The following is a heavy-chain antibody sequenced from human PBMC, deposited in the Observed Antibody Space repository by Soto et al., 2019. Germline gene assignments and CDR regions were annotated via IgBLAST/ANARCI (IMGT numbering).Heavy chain of an antibody. CDR2: INHSGST. CDR3: ARVRNYGGSDY. V-gene: IGHV4-34*01. D-gene: IGHD1-7*01. CDR1: GGSFSGYY. Sequence: SETLSLTCAVYGGSFSGYYWSWIRQPPGKGLEWIGEINHSGSTNYNPSLKSRVTISVDTSKNQFSLKLSSVTAADTAVYYCARVRNYGGSDYWGQGTLVTVSS. J-gene: IGHJ4*02.